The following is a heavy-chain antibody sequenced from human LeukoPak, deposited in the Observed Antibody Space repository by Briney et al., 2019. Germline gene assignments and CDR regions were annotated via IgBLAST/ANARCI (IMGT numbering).Heavy chain of an antibody. V-gene: IGHV3-20*04. CDR1: GFTFDDYG. CDR3: ARTNWNDRTPNI. J-gene: IGHJ3*02. Sequence: PGGSLRLSCAASGFTFDDYGMSWVRQAPGKGLEWVSGINWNGGSTGYADSVKGRFTISRDNAKNSLYLQMNSLRAEDTAVYYCARTNWNDRTPNIWGQGTMVTVSS. CDR2: INWNGGST. D-gene: IGHD1-1*01.